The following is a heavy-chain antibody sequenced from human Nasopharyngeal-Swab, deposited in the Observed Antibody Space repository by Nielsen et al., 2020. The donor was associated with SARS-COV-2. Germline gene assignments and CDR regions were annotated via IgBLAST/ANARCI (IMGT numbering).Heavy chain of an antibody. J-gene: IGHJ4*02. CDR3: ARVGGSSPLDY. CDR2: IYSGGST. Sequence: GESLKISCAASGFTFSSYAMHWVRQAPGKGLEWVSVIYSGGSTYYADSVKGRFTISRDNSKNTLYLQMNSLRAEDTAVYYCARVGGSSPLDYWGQGTLVTVSS. CDR1: GFTFSSYA. V-gene: IGHV3-66*01. D-gene: IGHD6-13*01.